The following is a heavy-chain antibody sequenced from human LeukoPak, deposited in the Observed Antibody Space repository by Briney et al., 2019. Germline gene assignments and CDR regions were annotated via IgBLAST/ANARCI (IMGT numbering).Heavy chain of an antibody. Sequence: GGSLRLSCAASGFTFDDYAMHWVRQAPGKGLEWVSGISWNSGSIGYADSVKGRFTISRDNAKDTLYLHLNSLTAEDTAVYYCARGAKWAYYFDYWGQGTLVTVSS. D-gene: IGHD1-26*01. J-gene: IGHJ4*02. V-gene: IGHV3-9*01. CDR1: GFTFDDYA. CDR3: ARGAKWAYYFDY. CDR2: ISWNSGSI.